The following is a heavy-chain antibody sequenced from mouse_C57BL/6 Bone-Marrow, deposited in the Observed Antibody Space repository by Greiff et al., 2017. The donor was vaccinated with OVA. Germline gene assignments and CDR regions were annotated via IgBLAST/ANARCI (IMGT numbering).Heavy chain of an antibody. CDR3: ARQPFLRNY. V-gene: IGHV5-6*01. J-gene: IGHJ2*01. CDR1: GFTFSSYG. Sequence: EVKLVESGGDLVKPGGSLKLSCAASGFTFSSYGMSWVRQTPDKRLEWVATISSGGSYTYYPDSVKGRYTISRDNAKNTLYLQMSSLKSEDTAMYYCARQPFLRNYWGQGTTLTVSS. CDR2: ISSGGSYT.